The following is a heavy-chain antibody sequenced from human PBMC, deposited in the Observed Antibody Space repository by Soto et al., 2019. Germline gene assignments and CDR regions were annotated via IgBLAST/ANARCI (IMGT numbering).Heavy chain of an antibody. D-gene: IGHD2-8*02. CDR1: GFICGSYD. J-gene: IGHJ3*02. CDR3: AKATVTGGGAFDI. CDR2: ILVDGRT. Sequence: HPGGSLRLSCAASGFICGSYDMSWVRQAPGKGLEWVSTILVDGRTFYVDSVKGRFTISRDSSQNTVYLQMNSLTAGDTALYYCAKATVTGGGAFDICGQGTKVTVSS. V-gene: IGHV3-23*01.